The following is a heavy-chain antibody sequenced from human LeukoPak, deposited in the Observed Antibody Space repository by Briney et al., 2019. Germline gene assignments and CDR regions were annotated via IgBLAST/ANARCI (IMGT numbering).Heavy chain of an antibody. J-gene: IGHJ3*02. CDR2: IYYSGST. D-gene: IGHD1-26*01. CDR3: ERHSGSRDGFDI. CDR1: GGSLSSFY. Sequence: PSETLSLTCTVSGGSLSSFYWIWIRQPPGMGLEWIGYIYYSGSTNYNPSLKSRVTISVDTSKNQFSLKLSSVTAADTAVYYCERHSGSRDGFDIWGQGTMVTVSS. V-gene: IGHV4-59*08.